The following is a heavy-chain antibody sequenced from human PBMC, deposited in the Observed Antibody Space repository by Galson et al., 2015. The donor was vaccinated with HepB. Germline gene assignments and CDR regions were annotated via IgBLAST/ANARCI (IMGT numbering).Heavy chain of an antibody. V-gene: IGHV1-18*01. Sequence: SVKVSCKASSDTFASYALNWVRQAPGQGLEWMGWISACNGYTNYPQKFQGRVTMTTDTSTRTGYLELRSLRSDDTAMYYCARGGMATIGGPTFDLWGQGTLVTVSS. J-gene: IGHJ4*02. D-gene: IGHD5-24*01. CDR1: SDTFASYA. CDR3: ARGGMATIGGPTFDL. CDR2: ISACNGYT.